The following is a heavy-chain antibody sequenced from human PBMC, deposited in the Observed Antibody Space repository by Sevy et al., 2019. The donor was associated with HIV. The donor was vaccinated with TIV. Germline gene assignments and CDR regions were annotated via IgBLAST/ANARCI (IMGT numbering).Heavy chain of an antibody. CDR1: GGSINSYY. Sequence: SETLSLTCTVSGGSINSYYWSWIRQPPGKGLEWIGYIYYSGSTNYNPSLKSRVTISVDTSKNQFSLKLSSVTAADTAVYYCASGYSQDAFDIWGQGTMVTVSS. D-gene: IGHD6-13*01. CDR2: IYYSGST. J-gene: IGHJ3*02. V-gene: IGHV4-59*01. CDR3: ASGYSQDAFDI.